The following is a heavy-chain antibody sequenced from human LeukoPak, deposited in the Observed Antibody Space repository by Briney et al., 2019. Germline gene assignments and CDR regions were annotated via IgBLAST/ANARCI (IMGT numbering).Heavy chain of an antibody. Sequence: SETLSLTCTVSGGSISGYYWSWIRQPPGKGLEWIGEINHSGSTNYNPSLKSRVTISVDTSKNQFSLKLSSVTAADTAVYYCARARPRYCSGGSCYSDFDYWGQGTLVTVSS. CDR3: ARARPRYCSGGSCYSDFDY. J-gene: IGHJ4*02. D-gene: IGHD2-15*01. CDR2: INHSGST. V-gene: IGHV4-34*01. CDR1: GGSISGYY.